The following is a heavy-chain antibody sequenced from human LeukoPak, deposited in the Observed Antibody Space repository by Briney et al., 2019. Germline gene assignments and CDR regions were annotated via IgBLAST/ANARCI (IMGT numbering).Heavy chain of an antibody. V-gene: IGHV3-7*01. Sequence: GGSLRVSCAASGFIFSSYWMSWVRQAPGKGLEWVANIKEDGSEKKYVDSVKGRFTISRDNAKNSVYLQMNSLRAEDTAVYDCARVHDYGDYVDSWGHGTLVTVSS. CDR3: ARVHDYGDYVDS. D-gene: IGHD4-17*01. CDR1: GFIFSSYW. CDR2: IKEDGSEK. J-gene: IGHJ4*01.